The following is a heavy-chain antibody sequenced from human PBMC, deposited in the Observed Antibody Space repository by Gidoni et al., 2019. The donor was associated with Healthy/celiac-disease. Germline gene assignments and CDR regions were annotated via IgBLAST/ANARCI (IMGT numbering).Heavy chain of an antibody. Sequence: DVQLAPSGAEVKKPGESLRISCTGSGYTFTRYCISWVRQMPGKGLEWMGRIDPSDSYTNYSPSFQGHVTISADKSISTAYLQWSSLKASDTAMYYCARHLIAARVESWFDPWGQGTLVTVSS. CDR2: IDPSDSYT. CDR3: ARHLIAARVESWFDP. J-gene: IGHJ5*02. CDR1: GYTFTRYC. V-gene: IGHV5-10-1*03. D-gene: IGHD6-6*01.